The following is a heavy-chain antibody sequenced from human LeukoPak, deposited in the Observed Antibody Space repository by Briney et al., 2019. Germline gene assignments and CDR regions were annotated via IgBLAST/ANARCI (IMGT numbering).Heavy chain of an antibody. J-gene: IGHJ4*02. CDR1: GFTFSSYA. CDR3: AKGNGDMRYFDY. Sequence: GGSLRLSCAASGFTFSSYAMSWVRQAPGKGLEWVALISYPGSNEYYTDSVKGRFTISRDNSKNTLYLQMNSLRAEDTAVYYCAKGNGDMRYFDYWGQGTLVTVSS. V-gene: IGHV3-30*18. D-gene: IGHD3-10*01. CDR2: ISYPGSNE.